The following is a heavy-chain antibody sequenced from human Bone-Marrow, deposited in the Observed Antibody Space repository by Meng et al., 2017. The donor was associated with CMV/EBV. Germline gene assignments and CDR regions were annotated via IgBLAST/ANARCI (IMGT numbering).Heavy chain of an antibody. D-gene: IGHD5-24*01. CDR3: ARGSNYHEDTELDY. CDR1: GFTFSSYA. V-gene: IGHV3-30*04. Sequence: GESLKISCAASGFTFSSYAMHWVRQAPGKGLEWVAVISYDGSNKYYADSVKGRFTISRDNSKNTLYLQMNSLRAEDTAVYYCARGSNYHEDTELDYWGQGTLVTVSS. CDR2: ISYDGSNK. J-gene: IGHJ4*02.